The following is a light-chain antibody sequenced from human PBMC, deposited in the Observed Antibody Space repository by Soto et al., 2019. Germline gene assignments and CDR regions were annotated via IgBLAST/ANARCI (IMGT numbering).Light chain of an antibody. CDR3: GSWDSSLSAYV. CDR1: TSNVGSNL. J-gene: IGLJ1*01. CDR2: NDY. V-gene: IGLV1-44*01. Sequence: QSVLAQPPSASGTPGQRVTISCSGSTSNVGSNLASWYQQPPGSAPKLLIYNDYERPSGVPDRFSGSKSGTSASLGITGFQTGDEADYYCGSWDSSLSAYVFGTGTKSPS.